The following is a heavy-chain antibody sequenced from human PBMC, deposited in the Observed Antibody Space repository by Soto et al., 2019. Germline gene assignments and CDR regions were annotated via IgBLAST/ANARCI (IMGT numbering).Heavy chain of an antibody. CDR3: ARDHYYGSGSYPPNDY. CDR1: GFTFSAYW. D-gene: IGHD3-10*01. Sequence: PGGSLRLSCGASGFTFSAYWMSWVRQGPGKGLEWVANIKQDGSEKYDIDSVKGRFTISRDNAKNSLYLQMNSLRAEDTAVYYCARDHYYGSGSYPPNDYWGQGTLVTVSS. J-gene: IGHJ4*02. V-gene: IGHV3-7*01. CDR2: IKQDGSEK.